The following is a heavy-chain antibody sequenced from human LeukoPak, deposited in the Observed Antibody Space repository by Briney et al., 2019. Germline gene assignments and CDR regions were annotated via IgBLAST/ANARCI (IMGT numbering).Heavy chain of an antibody. CDR2: IHTSGGT. CDR1: GGPISSSH. Sequence: PSETLSLTCTVSGGPISSSHWSWIRQPPGKGLEWIGNIHTSGGTNYSPSLKSRVTISLDTSRNQFSLKLSSVTAADTAVYYCARGRSTVVTPNYYYYYCMDVWGKGTTVTVSS. D-gene: IGHD4-23*01. J-gene: IGHJ6*03. V-gene: IGHV4-4*09. CDR3: ARGRSTVVTPNYYYYYCMDV.